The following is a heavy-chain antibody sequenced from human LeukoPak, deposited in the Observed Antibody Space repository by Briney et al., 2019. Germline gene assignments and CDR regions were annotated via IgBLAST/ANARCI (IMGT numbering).Heavy chain of an antibody. V-gene: IGHV3-23*04. CDR3: AKVYYYGSGSYDY. D-gene: IGHD3-10*01. CDR2: ISGSGGST. Sequence: VQLVESGVGVVQPGRSLRLSCAASGFTFSSYAMSWVRQAPGEGLEWVSAISGSGGSTYYADSVKGRFTISRDNSKNTLYLQMNSLRAEDTAVYYCAKVYYYGSGSYDYWGQGTLVTVSS. CDR1: GFTFSSYA. J-gene: IGHJ4*02.